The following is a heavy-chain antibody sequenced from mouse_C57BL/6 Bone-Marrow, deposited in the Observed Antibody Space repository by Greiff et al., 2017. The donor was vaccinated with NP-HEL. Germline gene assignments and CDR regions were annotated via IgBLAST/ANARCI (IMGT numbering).Heavy chain of an antibody. CDR3: ARVDYDY. V-gene: IGHV1-82*01. CDR1: GYAFSSSW. D-gene: IGHD2-4*01. CDR2: IYPGDGDT. Sequence: QVQLQQSGPELVKPGASVKISCKASGYAFSSSWMNWVKQRPGKGLEWIGRIYPGDGDTKYNGKFKGKATLTADTASSTAYMQLSSLTSEDAAVYFCARVDYDYWGQGTTLTVSS. J-gene: IGHJ2*01.